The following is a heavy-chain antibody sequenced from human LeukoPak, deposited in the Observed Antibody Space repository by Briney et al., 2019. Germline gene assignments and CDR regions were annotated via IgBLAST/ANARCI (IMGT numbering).Heavy chain of an antibody. D-gene: IGHD3-3*01. V-gene: IGHV3-23*01. CDR1: GFTFSSYA. Sequence: GGSLRLSCAASGFTFSSYAMSWVRQAPGKGLEWVSGINTSGGSTAYADSVKGRFTISRDNPRNTLYMQMNSLRAEDTALYYCARDHRLLRAFDIWGQGTMVTVS. CDR2: INTSGGST. CDR3: ARDHRLLRAFDI. J-gene: IGHJ3*02.